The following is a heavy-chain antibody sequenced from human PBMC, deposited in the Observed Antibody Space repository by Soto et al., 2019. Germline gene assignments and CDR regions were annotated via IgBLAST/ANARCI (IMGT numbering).Heavy chain of an antibody. J-gene: IGHJ4*02. V-gene: IGHV3-30-3*01. CDR1: GLTFSSYA. CDR3: ARDLSSGYYPGY. CDR2: ISYDGSNK. D-gene: IGHD3-22*01. Sequence: PGGSLRLSCAASGLTFSSYAMHWVRQAPGKGLEWVAVISYDGSNKYYADSVKGRFTISRDNSKNTLYLQMNSLRAEDTAVYYCARDLSSGYYPGYWGQGTLVTVSS.